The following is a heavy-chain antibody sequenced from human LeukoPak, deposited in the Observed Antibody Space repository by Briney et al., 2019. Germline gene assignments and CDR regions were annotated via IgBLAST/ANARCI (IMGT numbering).Heavy chain of an antibody. CDR3: ATPGRYCSGGSCPSYYYYMDV. CDR1: GYTFTSYD. V-gene: IGHV1-24*01. CDR2: FDPEDGET. J-gene: IGHJ6*03. D-gene: IGHD2-15*01. Sequence: ASVKVSCKASGYTFTSYDINWVRQAPGKGLEWMGGFDPEDGETIYAQKFQGRVTMTEDTSTDTAYMELSSLRSEDTAVYYCATPGRYCSGGSCPSYYYYMDVWGKGTTVTVSS.